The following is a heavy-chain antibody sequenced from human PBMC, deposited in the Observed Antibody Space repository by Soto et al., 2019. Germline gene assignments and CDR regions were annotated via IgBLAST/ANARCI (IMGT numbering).Heavy chain of an antibody. J-gene: IGHJ3*02. CDR1: GFTFSSYS. Sequence: LRLSCAASGFTFSSYSMNWVRQAPGKGLEWVSSISSGSSYIFYADSVKGRFTISRDNAKNTLFLQMDSLRAEDTAVYYCAKNYYYDSPGYAFDIWGQGTMVTVSS. V-gene: IGHV3-21*01. CDR2: ISSGSSYI. CDR3: AKNYYYDSPGYAFDI. D-gene: IGHD3-22*01.